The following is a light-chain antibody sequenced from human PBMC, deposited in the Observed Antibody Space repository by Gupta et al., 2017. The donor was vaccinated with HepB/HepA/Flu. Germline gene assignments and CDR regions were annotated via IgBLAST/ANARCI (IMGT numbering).Light chain of an antibody. J-gene: IGLJ1*01. CDR2: SNI. CDR3: AAWDDSLNGYV. V-gene: IGLV1-44*01. Sequence: SVLTPPPSESGTPGQRVNISCSGSSSNIGRNTVNWYQQLPGTAPKLLLYSNIQRPSGVPGRFSGSKSGTSASLAISGLQSEDEADYYCAAWDDSLNGYVFGTGTKVAVL. CDR1: SSNIGRNT.